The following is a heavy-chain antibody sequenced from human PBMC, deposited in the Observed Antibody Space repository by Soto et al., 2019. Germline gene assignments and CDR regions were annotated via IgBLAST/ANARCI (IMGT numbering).Heavy chain of an antibody. CDR1: GFTFSSYA. CDR2: ISGSGGST. CDR3: AKDIVLMVYAIPVDYDILTGYDY. V-gene: IGHV3-23*01. Sequence: PWGSLRLSCAASGFTFSSYAMSWVRQAPGKGLEWVSAISGSGGSTYYADSVKGRFTISRDNSKNTLYLQMNSLRAEDTAVYYCAKDIVLMVYAIPVDYDILTGYDYWGQGTLVTVSS. D-gene: IGHD3-9*01. J-gene: IGHJ4*02.